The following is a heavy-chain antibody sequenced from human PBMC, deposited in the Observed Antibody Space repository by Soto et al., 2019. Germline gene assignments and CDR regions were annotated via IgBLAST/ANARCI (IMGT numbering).Heavy chain of an antibody. Sequence: PSETLSLTCAAYGGSFSGYYWSWIRQPPGKGLEWIGEINHSGSTNYNPSLKSRVTISVDTSKNQFSLKLSSVTAADTAVYYCARYCSGGSCSVRNWFDPWGQGTLVTVSS. D-gene: IGHD2-15*01. CDR3: ARYCSGGSCSVRNWFDP. V-gene: IGHV4-34*01. CDR1: GGSFSGYY. J-gene: IGHJ5*02. CDR2: INHSGST.